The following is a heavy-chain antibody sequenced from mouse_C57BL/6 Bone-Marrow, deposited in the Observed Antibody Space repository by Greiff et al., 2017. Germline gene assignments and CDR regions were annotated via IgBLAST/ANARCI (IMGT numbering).Heavy chain of an antibody. CDR1: GFTFSDFY. V-gene: IGHV7-1*01. CDR3: ARDAFYGSSYYAMDY. CDR2: SRNKANDYTT. Sequence: EVQLVESGGGLVQSGRSLRLSCATSGFTFSDFYMEWVRQAPGKGLGWIAASRNKANDYTTEYSASVKGRFIVSRDTSQSILYLQMHALIAEDTAIYYCARDAFYGSSYYAMDYWGQGTSVTVAS. J-gene: IGHJ4*01. D-gene: IGHD1-1*01.